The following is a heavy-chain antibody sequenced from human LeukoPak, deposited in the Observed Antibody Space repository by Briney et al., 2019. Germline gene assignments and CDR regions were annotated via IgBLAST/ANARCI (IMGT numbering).Heavy chain of an antibody. Sequence: SETLSLTCTVSGGSISSGDYHWSWIRQPPGKGLEWIGYIYYSGSTYYNPSLKSRVTISVDTSENQFSLKLSSVTAADTAVYYCARGDIVVVPAAADAFDIWGQGTMVTVSS. CDR1: GGSISSGDYH. D-gene: IGHD2-2*01. CDR2: IYYSGST. J-gene: IGHJ3*02. V-gene: IGHV4-30-4*08. CDR3: ARGDIVVVPAAADAFDI.